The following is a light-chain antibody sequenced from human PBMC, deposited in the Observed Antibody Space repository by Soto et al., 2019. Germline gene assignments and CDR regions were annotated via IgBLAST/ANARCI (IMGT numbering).Light chain of an antibody. J-gene: IGLJ1*01. V-gene: IGLV2-14*01. Sequence: QSVLTQPASVSGSPGQSITISCTGTSSDIGEYNYVSWYQQYPGKAPKLIIFEVSDRPSGISNRFSGSKSGKTASLTISGLQAEAEADYYCSSYTTTSLGVFGTGTKLTVL. CDR3: SSYTTTSLGV. CDR2: EVS. CDR1: SSDIGEYNY.